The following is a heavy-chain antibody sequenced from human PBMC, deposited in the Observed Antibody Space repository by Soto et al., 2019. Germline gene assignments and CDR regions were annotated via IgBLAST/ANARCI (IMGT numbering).Heavy chain of an antibody. D-gene: IGHD3-3*01. CDR3: AKLSGYYHSLFDY. Sequence: GGSLRLSCAASGFTFSSYAMSWVRQAPGKGLEWVSAISGSGGSTYYADSVKGRFTIPRDNSKNTLYLQMNSLRAEDTAVYYCAKLSGYYHSLFDYWGQGTLVTVSS. CDR2: ISGSGGST. J-gene: IGHJ4*02. CDR1: GFTFSSYA. V-gene: IGHV3-23*01.